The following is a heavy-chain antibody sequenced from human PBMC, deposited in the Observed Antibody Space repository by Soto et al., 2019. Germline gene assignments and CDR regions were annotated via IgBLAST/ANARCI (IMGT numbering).Heavy chain of an antibody. V-gene: IGHV1-3*05. CDR1: GYTFTSYA. Sequence: QVQLVQSGAEEKKPGPSVKVSCKASGYTFTSYAMHWVRQAPGQRLEWLGGITAGNGNTKYSQKFQGRFTITRDTSASTAYMELSSLRSEDTAVYYCARHGSGWDYWGQGTLVTVSS. CDR2: ITAGNGNT. J-gene: IGHJ4*02. D-gene: IGHD6-19*01. CDR3: ARHGSGWDY.